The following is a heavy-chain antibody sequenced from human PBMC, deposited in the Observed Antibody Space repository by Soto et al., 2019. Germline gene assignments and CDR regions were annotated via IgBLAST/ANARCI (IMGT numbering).Heavy chain of an antibody. CDR3: ARAPYQKSYGMDV. CDR2: ISIDGRST. Sequence: EVQLLESGGGLVQSGGSLRLSCAASGFTFSSYWMFWVRQAPGKGLVWVSRISIDGRSTNYADSVKGRFTISRDNAKNTLYLQMNSLRAEDTAVYYCARAPYQKSYGMDVWGQGTTVTVSS. V-gene: IGHV3-74*01. J-gene: IGHJ6*02. CDR1: GFTFSSYW.